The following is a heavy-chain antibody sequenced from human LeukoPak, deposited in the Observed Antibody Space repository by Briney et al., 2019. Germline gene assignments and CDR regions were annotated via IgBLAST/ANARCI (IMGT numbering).Heavy chain of an antibody. CDR2: ISSSSSYI. Sequence: GVSLRLSCAASGFTFSSYSMNWVRQAPGKGMEWVSSISSSSSYIYYADSVKGRFTISRDNAKNSLYLQMNSLRAEDTAVYYCARDFGTTTVTRDYWGQGTLVTVSS. J-gene: IGHJ4*02. CDR1: GFTFSSYS. D-gene: IGHD4-17*01. CDR3: ARDFGTTTVTRDY. V-gene: IGHV3-21*01.